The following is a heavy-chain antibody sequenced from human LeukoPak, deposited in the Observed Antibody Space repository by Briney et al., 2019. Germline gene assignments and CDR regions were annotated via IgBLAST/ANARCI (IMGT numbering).Heavy chain of an antibody. CDR1: GGTFSSYA. V-gene: IGHV1-69*05. D-gene: IGHD6-13*01. CDR3: ARGKRAAAKNYYYYMDV. J-gene: IGHJ6*03. CDR2: IIPIFGTA. Sequence: GASVKVSCKASGGTFSSYAISWVRQAPGQGLEWMGGIIPIFGTANYAQKFQGRVTITTDESTSTAYMELSSLRSEDTAVYYCARGKRAAAKNYYYYMDVWGKGTTVTVSS.